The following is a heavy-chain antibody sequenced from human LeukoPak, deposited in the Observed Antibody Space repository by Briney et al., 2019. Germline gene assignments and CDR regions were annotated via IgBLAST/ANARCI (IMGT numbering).Heavy chain of an antibody. CDR2: ISDSGGST. V-gene: IGHV3-23*01. CDR3: ARELDDGDSAGWHLDR. D-gene: IGHD4-17*01. Sequence: GSLRLSCAVSGITLSNYGMSWVRQAPGKGLEWVAGISDSGGSTNYADSVKGRFTISRDNPKNTLYLQMNSLRAEDTAVYFCARELDDGDSAGWHLDRWGRGTQVTVSS. J-gene: IGHJ2*01. CDR1: GITLSNYG.